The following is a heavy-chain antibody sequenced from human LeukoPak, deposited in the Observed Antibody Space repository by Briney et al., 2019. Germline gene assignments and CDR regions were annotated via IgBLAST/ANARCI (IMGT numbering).Heavy chain of an antibody. Sequence: SVKVSCKASGYTFTSYGISWVRQAPGQGLEWMGGIIPIFGTANYAQKFQGRVTITADESTSTAYMELSSLRSGDTAVYYCAREDSSGYDGWFDPWGQGTLVTVSS. D-gene: IGHD3-22*01. CDR1: GYTFTSYG. CDR2: IIPIFGTA. CDR3: AREDSSGYDGWFDP. J-gene: IGHJ5*02. V-gene: IGHV1-69*13.